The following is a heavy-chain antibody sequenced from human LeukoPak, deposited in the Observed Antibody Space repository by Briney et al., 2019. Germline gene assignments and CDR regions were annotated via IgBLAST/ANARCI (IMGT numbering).Heavy chain of an antibody. CDR1: GGTFSSYA. J-gene: IGHJ4*02. V-gene: IGHV1-69*04. CDR2: IIPILGIA. CDR3: ARGSYYDSSGYPYFDY. D-gene: IGHD3-22*01. Sequence: SVKVSCKASGGTFSSYAISWVRQAPGQGLEWMGRIIPILGIASYAQKFQGRVTMTRDTSTSTVYMELNSLRSEDTAVYYCARGSYYDSSGYPYFDYWGQGTLVTVSS.